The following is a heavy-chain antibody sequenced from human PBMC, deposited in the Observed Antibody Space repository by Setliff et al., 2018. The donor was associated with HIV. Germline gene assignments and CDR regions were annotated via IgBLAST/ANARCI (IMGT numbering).Heavy chain of an antibody. J-gene: IGHJ4*02. V-gene: IGHV3-7*01. D-gene: IGHD1-26*01. CDR3: ARDATRGGDFDF. CDR2: VKEDGSEK. CDR1: GFSFSSYW. Sequence: GSLRLSCAASGFSFSSYWMSWVRQAPGKGLEFVANVKEDGSEKYYVDSVRGRFTISRDNAKNSLYLEMNSLKVEDTAVYYCARDATRGGDFDFWGQGTLVTVSS.